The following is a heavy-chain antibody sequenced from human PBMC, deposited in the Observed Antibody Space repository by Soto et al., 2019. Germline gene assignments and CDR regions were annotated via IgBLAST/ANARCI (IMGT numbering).Heavy chain of an antibody. CDR2: INPATGAA. CDR3: ARGGGVGVAGSAAFDM. J-gene: IGHJ3*02. D-gene: IGHD3-3*01. Sequence: QLHLVQSGAVVKKPGASVTVSCSASGYPVTAYYMHWVRQAPGRGLEWMGGINPATGAAKYTQTSKGRVTMTRDTSMSTVLMELSGLTSEETAVFYCARGGGVGVAGSAAFDMWGQGTLVTVSS. CDR1: GYPVTAYY. V-gene: IGHV1-2*02.